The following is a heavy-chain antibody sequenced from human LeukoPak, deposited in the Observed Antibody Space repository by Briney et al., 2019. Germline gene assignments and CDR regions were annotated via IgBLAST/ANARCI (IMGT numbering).Heavy chain of an antibody. V-gene: IGHV4-59*08. D-gene: IGHD6-19*01. Sequence: PSETLSLTCTVSGGSISSYYWSWIRQPPGKGLEWIGYIYYSGSTNYNPSLKSRVTISVDTSKNQFSLKLSSVTAADTAVYYCARQSSSGWYPYYYYGMDVWGQGTTVTVSS. J-gene: IGHJ6*02. CDR1: GGSISSYY. CDR3: ARQSSSGWYPYYYYGMDV. CDR2: IYYSGST.